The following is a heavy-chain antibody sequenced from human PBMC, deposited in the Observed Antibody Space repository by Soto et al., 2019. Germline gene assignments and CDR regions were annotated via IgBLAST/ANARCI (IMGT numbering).Heavy chain of an antibody. V-gene: IGHV4-30-2*01. CDR1: GGSISSGGYS. Sequence: SETLSLTCAVSGGSISSGGYSWSWIRQPPGKGLEWIGYIYHSGSTYYNPSLKSRVTISVDRSKNQFSLKLSSVTAADTAVYYCATSGGSCYSPLSGDYPPCFDYWGQGTLGTVSS. CDR2: IYHSGST. D-gene: IGHD2-15*01. J-gene: IGHJ4*02. CDR3: ATSGGSCYSPLSGDYPPCFDY.